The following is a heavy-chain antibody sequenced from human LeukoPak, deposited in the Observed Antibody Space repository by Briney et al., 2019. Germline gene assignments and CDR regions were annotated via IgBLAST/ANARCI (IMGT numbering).Heavy chain of an antibody. CDR1: GYTFTGYY. CDR3: ARVYYDSSGCYTQDYFDY. V-gene: IGHV1-2*06. CDR2: INPNSGGT. J-gene: IGHJ4*02. Sequence: GASVKVSCKASGYTFTGYYMHWVRQAPGQGLEWMGRINPNSGGTSYAQKFQGRVTMTRDTSISTAYMELSRLRSDDTAVYYCARVYYDSSGCYTQDYFDYWGQGTLVTVSS. D-gene: IGHD3-22*01.